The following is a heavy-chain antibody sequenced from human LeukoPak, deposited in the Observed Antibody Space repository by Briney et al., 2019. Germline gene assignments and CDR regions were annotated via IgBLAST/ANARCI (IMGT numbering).Heavy chain of an antibody. CDR1: GFTVSSDY. CDR2: IYTDGST. Sequence: PGGSLRLPCAASGFTVSSDYMNWVRQAPGKGLEWVSIIYTDGSTHYADSVKGRFSISRDLSKNTVHLQIHSLTAEDTAVYYCARALTYSSGWFAFDYWGQGTLVTVSS. CDR3: ARALTYSSGWFAFDY. D-gene: IGHD6-19*01. V-gene: IGHV3-66*01. J-gene: IGHJ4*02.